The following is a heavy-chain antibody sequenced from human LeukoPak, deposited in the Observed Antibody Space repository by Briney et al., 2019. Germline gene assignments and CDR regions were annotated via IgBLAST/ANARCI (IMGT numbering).Heavy chain of an antibody. Sequence: PSETLSLTCAVYGGSFSGYYWSWIRQPPGKGLEWIGYVYYSGSTNYNPSLKSRVTISVDTSKNQFSLKLSSVTAADTAVYYCAKLRGYSNYYDSSGYDAFDIWGQGTMVTVSS. J-gene: IGHJ3*02. CDR1: GGSFSGYY. CDR2: VYYSGST. V-gene: IGHV4-59*01. D-gene: IGHD3-22*01. CDR3: AKLRGYSNYYDSSGYDAFDI.